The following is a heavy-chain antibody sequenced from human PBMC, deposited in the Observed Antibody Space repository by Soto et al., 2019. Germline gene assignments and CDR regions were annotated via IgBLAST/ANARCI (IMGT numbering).Heavy chain of an antibody. CDR1: GGSISSYY. V-gene: IGHV4-59*01. J-gene: IGHJ6*02. CDR2: IYYSGST. D-gene: IGHD5-12*01. Sequence: SETLSLTCTVSGGSISSYYWSWIRQPPGKGLEWIGYIYYSGSTNYNPSLKSRVTISVDTSKNQFSLKLSSVTAADTAVYYCARDLRGYSQYYYYYYGMDVWGQGTTVTVSS. CDR3: ARDLRGYSQYYYYYYGMDV.